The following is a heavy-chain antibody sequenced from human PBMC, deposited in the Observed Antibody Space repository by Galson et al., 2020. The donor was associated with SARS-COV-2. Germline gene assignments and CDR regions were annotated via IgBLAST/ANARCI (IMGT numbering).Heavy chain of an antibody. CDR1: GYTFTSYD. J-gene: IGHJ4*01. V-gene: IGHV1-8*01. D-gene: IGHD6-19*01. CDR2: MNPNSGNT. Sequence: ASVTVSCNASGYTFTSYDINWARQATGQGLEWMGWMNPNSGNTVYAQKFQGRVTMTRNTSISTAYMDLSSLRSEDTAVYYCARGLGSSGWYVDYWGHGTLVTVSS. CDR3: ARGLGSSGWYVDY.